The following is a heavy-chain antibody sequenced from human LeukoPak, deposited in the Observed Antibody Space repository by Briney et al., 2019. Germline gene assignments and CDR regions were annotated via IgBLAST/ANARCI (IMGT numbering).Heavy chain of an antibody. J-gene: IGHJ6*02. Sequence: ASVKVSCKASGYTFTSYGISWVRQAPGQGLEWVGWISAYNGNTNYAQKLQGRVTMTTDTSTSTAYMELRSLRSDDTAVYYCVWSYYYYGMDVWGQGTTVTVSS. CDR1: GYTFTSYG. CDR3: VWSYYYYGMDV. CDR2: ISAYNGNT. D-gene: IGHD2-21*01. V-gene: IGHV1-18*01.